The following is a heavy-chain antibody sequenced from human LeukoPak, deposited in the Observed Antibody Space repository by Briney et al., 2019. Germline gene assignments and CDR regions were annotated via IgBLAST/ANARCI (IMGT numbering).Heavy chain of an antibody. CDR3: ASNYYDSSGYYLPY. J-gene: IGHJ4*02. CDR2: IIPIFGTA. V-gene: IGHV1-69*13. Sequence: ALVKVSCKASGGTFSSYAISWVRQAPGQGLEWMGGIIPIFGTANYAQKFQGRVTITADESTSTAYMELSSLRSEDTAVYYCASNYYDSSGYYLPYWGQGTLVTVSS. CDR1: GGTFSSYA. D-gene: IGHD3-22*01.